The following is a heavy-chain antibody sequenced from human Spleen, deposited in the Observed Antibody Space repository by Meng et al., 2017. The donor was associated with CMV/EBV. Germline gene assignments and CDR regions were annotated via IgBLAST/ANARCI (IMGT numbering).Heavy chain of an antibody. CDR3: ARNKVAGITYYFDY. Sequence: SGGPFSSYAITWVRQAPGQGLEWMGGIIPMLGTANFAQNFQGRVTITTDKSTSTAYMELSSLRSEDTAVYYCARNKVAGITYYFDYWGQGTLVTVSS. CDR2: IIPMLGTA. CDR1: GGPFSSYA. V-gene: IGHV1-69*05. J-gene: IGHJ4*02. D-gene: IGHD6-19*01.